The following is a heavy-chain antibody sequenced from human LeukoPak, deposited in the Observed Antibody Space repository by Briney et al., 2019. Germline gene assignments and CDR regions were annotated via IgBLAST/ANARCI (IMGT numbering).Heavy chain of an antibody. V-gene: IGHV3-64D*06. J-gene: IGHJ4*02. D-gene: IGHD6-13*01. CDR2: ITTNGDST. CDR1: GFIFSSYA. Sequence: GGSLRLSCVASGFIFSSYAMHWVRQAPGKGLEYVSGITTNGDSTFYADSVKGRFTISRDNSKNTLYLQMSSLRPEDTAVYYCVRGISSWLVDNFDYWGQGTLVTVSS. CDR3: VRGISSWLVDNFDY.